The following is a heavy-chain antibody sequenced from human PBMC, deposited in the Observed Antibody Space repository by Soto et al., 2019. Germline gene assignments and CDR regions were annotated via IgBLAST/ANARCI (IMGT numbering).Heavy chain of an antibody. CDR2: IYWDDDK. CDR3: AHRPYGYKYYFDY. Sequence: QITLKESGPTLVKPTQTLTLTCTFSGFSLSTRGVGVGWFRQPPGRALEWLALIYWDDDKRYSPSLQNRLTNPQDTPKTQVILTKTNLEPFDTTTYYCAHRPYGYKYYFDYWGQGTLVTVSS. J-gene: IGHJ4*02. V-gene: IGHV2-5*02. D-gene: IGHD5-18*01. CDR1: GFSLSTRGVG.